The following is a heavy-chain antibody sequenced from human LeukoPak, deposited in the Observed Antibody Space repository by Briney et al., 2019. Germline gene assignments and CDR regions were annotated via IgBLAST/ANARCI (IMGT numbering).Heavy chain of an antibody. CDR1: GGSISSGGYY. D-gene: IGHD2-2*01. CDR2: IYYSGST. Sequence: SETLSLTCTVSGGSISSGGYYWSWIRQPPGKGLEWIGYIYYSGSTNYNPSLKSRVTISVDTSKNQFSLKLSSVTAADTAVYYCARDRPAAMFDYWGQGTLVTVSS. J-gene: IGHJ4*02. V-gene: IGHV4-61*08. CDR3: ARDRPAAMFDY.